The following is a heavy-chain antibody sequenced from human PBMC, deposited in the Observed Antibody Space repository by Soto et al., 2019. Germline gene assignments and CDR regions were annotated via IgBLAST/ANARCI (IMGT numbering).Heavy chain of an antibody. D-gene: IGHD2-15*01. CDR2: ISGSGGST. J-gene: IGHJ2*01. Sequence: KGLEWVSAISGSGGSTYYAASVEGRFPISRDNSKNTLYLQMNSLRAEDTAFFFQAEDGIRDTSPVSAFLLNRSSDL. CDR3: AEDGIRDTSPVSAFLLNRSSDL. V-gene: IGHV3-23*01.